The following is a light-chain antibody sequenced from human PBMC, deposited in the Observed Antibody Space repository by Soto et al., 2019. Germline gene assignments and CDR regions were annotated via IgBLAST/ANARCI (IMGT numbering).Light chain of an antibody. V-gene: IGKV3-11*01. CDR2: DAS. CDR1: QYVSRY. CDR3: QQRSDWPIT. Sequence: EIVLTQSPATLYLSPGERATLSCRASQYVSRYLAWYQQKPGQAPRLLIYDASNRATGIPARFSGSGSGTDFTLTVSSLEPEDFAVYFCQQRSDWPITFGQGTRLEIK. J-gene: IGKJ5*01.